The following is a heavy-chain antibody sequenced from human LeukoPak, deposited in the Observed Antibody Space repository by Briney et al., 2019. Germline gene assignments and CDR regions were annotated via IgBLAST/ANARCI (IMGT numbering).Heavy chain of an antibody. Sequence: GASVTVSFTASGYTFTIYDINWVGQAPGQGLEWMGWISAYNGNTNYAQKLQGRVTITTETSPSTAYMELRSLRSDDTAVYYCARAVITFGGVIVMPLDYWGQGTLVTVSS. CDR3: ARAVITFGGVIVMPLDY. J-gene: IGHJ4*02. CDR1: GYTFTIYD. V-gene: IGHV1-18*01. D-gene: IGHD3-16*02. CDR2: ISAYNGNT.